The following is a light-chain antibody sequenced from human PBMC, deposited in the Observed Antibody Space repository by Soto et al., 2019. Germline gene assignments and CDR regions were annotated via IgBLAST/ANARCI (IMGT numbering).Light chain of an antibody. CDR1: SSDVGGYNY. V-gene: IGLV2-14*03. CDR3: SSYTRISVYV. CDR2: DVI. Sequence: QSALTQPASVSGSPGQSITISCTGTSSDVGGYNYVSWYQQHPGKAPKLMIYDVINRPSGVSNRFSGSKSGNTASLTISGLQAEDEADYYCSSYTRISVYVFGTGTKLTVL. J-gene: IGLJ1*01.